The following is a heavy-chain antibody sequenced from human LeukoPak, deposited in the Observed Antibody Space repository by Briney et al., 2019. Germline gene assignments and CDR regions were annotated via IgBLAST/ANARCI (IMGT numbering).Heavy chain of an antibody. CDR1: GFTFSSYA. CDR2: ISYDGSNK. V-gene: IGHV3-30*01. Sequence: PGRSLRLSCAASGFTFSSYAMHWVRQAPGKGLEWVAVISYDGSNKYYADSVKGRFTISRDTSKNTLYLQMNSLRAEDTAVYYCARDPLYWGQGTLVTVSS. CDR3: ARDPLY. J-gene: IGHJ4*02.